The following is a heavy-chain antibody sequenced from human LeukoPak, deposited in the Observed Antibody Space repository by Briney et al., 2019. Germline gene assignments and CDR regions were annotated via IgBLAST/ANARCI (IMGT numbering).Heavy chain of an antibody. J-gene: IGHJ5*02. Sequence: ASVKVSCKASGYTFTSYAMHWVRQAPGQRLEWMGWSNAGNGNTKYSQEFQGRVTITRDTSASTAYMELSSLRSEDMAVYYCAREYYYDSSGYTTPGWFDPWGQGTLVTVSS. CDR3: AREYYYDSSGYTTPGWFDP. V-gene: IGHV1-3*02. D-gene: IGHD3-22*01. CDR1: GYTFTSYA. CDR2: SNAGNGNT.